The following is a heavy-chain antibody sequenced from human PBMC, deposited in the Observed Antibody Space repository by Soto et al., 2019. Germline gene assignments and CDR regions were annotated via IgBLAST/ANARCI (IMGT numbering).Heavy chain of an antibody. CDR1: GFTFSSYG. V-gene: IGHV3-33*01. D-gene: IGHD3-22*01. CDR2: IWYDGSNK. CDR3: ARGEDYYENSDFDY. J-gene: IGHJ4*02. Sequence: GGSLRLSCAESGFTFSSYGMHWVRQAPGKGLEWVAVIWYDGSNKYYADSVKGRFTISRDNSKNTLYLQMNSLRAEDTAVYYCARGEDYYENSDFDYWGQGTLVTVSS.